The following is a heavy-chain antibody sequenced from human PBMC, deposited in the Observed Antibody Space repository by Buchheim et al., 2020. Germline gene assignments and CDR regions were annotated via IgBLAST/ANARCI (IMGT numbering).Heavy chain of an antibody. J-gene: IGHJ5*02. Sequence: QVQLRESGPGLVKPSQTLSLICTVSGGSINSGPYTWGWLRQSPEKRLDWIGTISHVGITYYSPSLRNRVTMSIDTSRNQFSLRLRSVTVADTAVYYCARLPTGFPNWFAPWGQGTL. CDR2: ISHVGIT. V-gene: IGHV4-39*01. D-gene: IGHD1-1*01. CDR1: GGSINSGPYT. CDR3: ARLPTGFPNWFAP.